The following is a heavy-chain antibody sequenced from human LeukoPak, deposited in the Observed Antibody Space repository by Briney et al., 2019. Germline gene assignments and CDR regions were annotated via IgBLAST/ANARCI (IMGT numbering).Heavy chain of an antibody. CDR3: APPADTYGSGSPRPL. D-gene: IGHD3-10*01. J-gene: IGHJ4*02. CDR2: ISSSGSTI. CDR1: GFTFSDYY. V-gene: IGHV3-11*01. Sequence: GGSLRLSCAAPGFTFSDYYMSWIRQAPGKGLEWVSYISSSGSTIYYADSVKGRFTISRDNAKNSLYLQMNSLRAEDTAVYYCAPPADTYGSGSPRPLWGQGTLVTVSS.